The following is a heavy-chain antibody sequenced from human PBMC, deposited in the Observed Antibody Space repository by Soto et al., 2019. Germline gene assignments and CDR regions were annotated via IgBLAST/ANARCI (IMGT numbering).Heavy chain of an antibody. CDR1: GGTFSSYA. CDR2: IIPIFGTA. V-gene: IGHV1-69*13. Sequence: ASVKVSCKASGGTFSSYAISWVRQAPGQGLEWMGGIIPIFGTANYAQKFQGRVTITADESTSTAYMELSSLRSEDTAVYYCARVDSSGYPGPYYFDYWGQGTLVTVSS. CDR3: ARVDSSGYPGPYYFDY. D-gene: IGHD3-22*01. J-gene: IGHJ4*02.